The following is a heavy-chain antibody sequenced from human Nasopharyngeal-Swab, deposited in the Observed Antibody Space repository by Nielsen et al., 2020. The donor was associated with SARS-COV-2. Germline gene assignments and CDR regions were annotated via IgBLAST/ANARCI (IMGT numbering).Heavy chain of an antibody. CDR2: IYPGDSDT. CDR1: GYSFSKYW. V-gene: IGHV5-51*01. CDR3: ARREGCCDGGSCNEAFEI. D-gene: IGHD2-15*01. Sequence: GESLKISCEGSGYSFSKYWIAWVRQMPGKGLDWMGIIYPGDSDTRYSPSFQGQVTISADKSISSVYLHWSSLKASDTAMYYCARREGCCDGGSCNEAFEIWGQGTLVTVSS. J-gene: IGHJ3*02.